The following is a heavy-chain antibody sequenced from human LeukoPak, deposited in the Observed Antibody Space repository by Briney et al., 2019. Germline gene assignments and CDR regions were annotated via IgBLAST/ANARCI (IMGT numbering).Heavy chain of an antibody. V-gene: IGHV3-33*08. CDR3: ARDSPPPDC. J-gene: IGHJ4*02. Sequence: PGRSLRLSCAASGFTFSSYGMHWVRQAPGKGLEWVAVIWYDGSSKYYADSVKGRFTISRDNSKNTLYLQMNSLRVEDTAVYYCARDSPPPDCWGQGTLVTVSS. CDR2: IWYDGSSK. CDR1: GFTFSSYG.